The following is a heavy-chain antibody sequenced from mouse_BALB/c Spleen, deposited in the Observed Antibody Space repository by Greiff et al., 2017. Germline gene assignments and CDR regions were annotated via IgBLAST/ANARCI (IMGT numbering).Heavy chain of an antibody. V-gene: IGHV1S56*01. CDR1: GYTFTSYY. D-gene: IGHD2-1*01. CDR3: ARLGYYGNPYSMDY. CDR2: IYPGNVNT. J-gene: IGHJ4*01. Sequence: QVQLKESGPELVKPGASVRISCKASGYTFTSYYIHWVKQRPGQGLEWIGWIYPGNVNTKYNEKFKGKATLTADKSSSTAYMQLSSLTSEDSAVYFCARLGYYGNPYSMDYWGQGTSVTVSS.